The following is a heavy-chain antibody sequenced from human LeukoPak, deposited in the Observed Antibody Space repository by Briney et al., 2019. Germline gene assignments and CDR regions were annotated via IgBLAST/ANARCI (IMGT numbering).Heavy chain of an antibody. V-gene: IGHV4-39*01. CDR1: GGSISSSSYY. D-gene: IGHD3-16*01. CDR2: IYYSGST. J-gene: IGHJ4*02. Sequence: SETLSLTCTVSGGSISSSSYYWGWIRQPPGKGLEWIGSIYYSGSTYYNPSLKSRVTISVDTSKNQFSLKLSSVTAADTAVYYCAAGAFGGFDYWGQGTLVTVSS. CDR3: AAGAFGGFDY.